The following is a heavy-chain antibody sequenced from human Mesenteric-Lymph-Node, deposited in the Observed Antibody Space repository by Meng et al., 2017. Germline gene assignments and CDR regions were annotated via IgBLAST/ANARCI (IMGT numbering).Heavy chain of an antibody. Sequence: GESLKISCAASGFTFSSYWMSWVRQAPGKGLEWVANIKEDGSEKYYVDSVRGRFTISRDNAKNSLYLQMNSLRAEDTAVYYCGRTARNPDSWGQGTLVTVSS. V-gene: IGHV3-7*01. CDR2: IKEDGSEK. CDR1: GFTFSSYW. CDR3: GRTARNPDS. J-gene: IGHJ4*02.